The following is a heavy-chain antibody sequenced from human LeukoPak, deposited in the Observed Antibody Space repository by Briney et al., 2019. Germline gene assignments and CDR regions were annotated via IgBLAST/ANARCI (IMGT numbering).Heavy chain of an antibody. CDR3: ARVLVAASSDAFDI. J-gene: IGHJ3*02. V-gene: IGHV1-46*01. CDR1: VYNFTTYY. D-gene: IGHD2-8*02. CDR2: INPSLGST. Sequence: ASVKVSCKASVYNFTTYYMHWVRQAPGQGLEWMGIINPSLGSTRYAQKFQGRVTMTRDTSTSTLYMELSSLRSEDTAVYYCARVLVAASSDAFDIWGQGTMVSVS.